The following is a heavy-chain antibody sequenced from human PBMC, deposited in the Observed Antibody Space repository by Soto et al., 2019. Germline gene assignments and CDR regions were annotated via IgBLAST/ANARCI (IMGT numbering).Heavy chain of an antibody. Sequence: QLVQSGSEVKKPGSSVKVSCQASGGTFSGYVVTWVRQAPGQGLEWMGEFVPLFGTTNYAQRFSGRITLTAEESTSTSYMELRTLRSDDTAVYYCATHGLGVSRPPYFAPWGQGPLVTFSS. CDR2: FVPLFGTT. D-gene: IGHD3-9*01. CDR1: GGTFSGYV. J-gene: IGHJ5*02. CDR3: ATHGLGVSRPPYFAP. V-gene: IGHV1-69*01.